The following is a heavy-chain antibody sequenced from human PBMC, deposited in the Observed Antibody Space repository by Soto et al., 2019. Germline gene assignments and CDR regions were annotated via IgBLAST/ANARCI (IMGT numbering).Heavy chain of an antibody. Sequence: EVQLLDSGGHLVQPGGSLRLSCAASGFTISNYAMSWVRQAPGKGLEWVSTLSDRTYYTDSVRGRFTISRDTSENTLYLHMNSLGVEDTAVYYCARSLGPSRHFFDHWGQGTLVTVSS. CDR1: GFTISNYA. V-gene: IGHV3-23*01. D-gene: IGHD3-16*01. CDR3: ARSLGPSRHFFDH. CDR2: LSDRT. J-gene: IGHJ4*02.